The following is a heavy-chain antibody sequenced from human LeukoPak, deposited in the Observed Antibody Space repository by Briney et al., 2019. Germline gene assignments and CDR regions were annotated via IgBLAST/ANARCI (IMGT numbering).Heavy chain of an antibody. V-gene: IGHV3-66*01. CDR3: ARKTPRFGDYDY. Sequence: PGGSLRLSCAASGFTVSSSYMSWVRQAPGKGLEWVSLIYSAGSTYYADSVKGRFTISRDNPKNTLYLQMNSLRAEDTAVYYCARKTPRFGDYDYWGQGTLVTVSS. CDR2: IYSAGST. CDR1: GFTVSSSY. J-gene: IGHJ4*02. D-gene: IGHD2-15*01.